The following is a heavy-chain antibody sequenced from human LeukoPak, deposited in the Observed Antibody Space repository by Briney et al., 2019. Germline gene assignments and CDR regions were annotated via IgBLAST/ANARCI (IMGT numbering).Heavy chain of an antibody. J-gene: IGHJ5*02. CDR2: INHSGST. Sequence: PGGSLRLSCAASGFTFSSYEMNWVRQPPGKGLEWIGEINHSGSTNYNPSLKSRVTISVDTSKNQFSLKLSSVTAADTAVYYCARRYYDFWSGHNWFDPWGQGTLVTVSS. D-gene: IGHD3-3*01. CDR1: GFTFSSYE. V-gene: IGHV4-34*01. CDR3: ARRYYDFWSGHNWFDP.